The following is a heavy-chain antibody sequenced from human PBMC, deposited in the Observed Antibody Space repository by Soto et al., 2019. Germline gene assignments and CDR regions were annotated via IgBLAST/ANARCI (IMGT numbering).Heavy chain of an antibody. CDR1: GGSISSSSYY. CDR2: IYYSGST. V-gene: IGHV4-39*07. J-gene: IGHJ4*02. CDR3: ARYNAASGTYYFDF. Sequence: ASETLSLTCTVSGGSISSSSYYWGWIRQPPGKGLEWIGYIYYSGSTYYNPSLKSRVTISVDISKSQFSLRLTSVTAADTAVYYCARYNAASGTYYFDFWGQGALVTVSS. D-gene: IGHD6-13*01.